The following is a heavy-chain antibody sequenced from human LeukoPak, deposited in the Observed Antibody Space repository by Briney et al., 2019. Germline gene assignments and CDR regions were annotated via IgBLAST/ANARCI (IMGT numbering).Heavy chain of an antibody. CDR2: INPNGGST. Sequence: EASVKVSCKASGYTLTRYFIHWVRQVPGQGLEWMGIINPNGGSTSYPQKFQDRVTMTRDTSTNTVYMKLSSLKSEDTAVYYCARDSEDSSSNDRKWVRVRGPYDGMDVWGQGTTVIVSS. V-gene: IGHV1-46*01. D-gene: IGHD3-10*01. CDR3: ARDSEDSSSNDRKWVRVRGPYDGMDV. J-gene: IGHJ6*02. CDR1: GYTLTRYF.